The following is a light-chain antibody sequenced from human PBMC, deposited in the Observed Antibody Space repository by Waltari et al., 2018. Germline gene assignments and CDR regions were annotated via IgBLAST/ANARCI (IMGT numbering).Light chain of an antibody. CDR2: GNN. CDR3: QSYDSTLSGYV. V-gene: IGLV1-40*01. CDR1: TPNIGAGYD. J-gene: IGLJ1*01. Sequence: QSVLTQPPSVSGAPGPRVTIPCTGSTPNIGAGYDVHWYQQFPGTAPKLLIYGNNNRPSGVPDRFSGSKSGTSASLAITGLQAEDEADYYCQSYDSTLSGYVFGTGTRVTVL.